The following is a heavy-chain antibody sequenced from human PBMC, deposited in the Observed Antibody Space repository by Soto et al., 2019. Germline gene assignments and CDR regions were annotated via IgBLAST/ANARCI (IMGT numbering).Heavy chain of an antibody. J-gene: IGHJ4*02. D-gene: IGHD7-27*01. Sequence: PSETLSLTCPVSGFSISSYDWRWIRQPPGKGLEWIGYTFTSGSANFNPSLESRVTMSVDTSKNQFSLKLSSVTSADSAVYYCARDHWGSLDYWGRGTLVTVSS. V-gene: IGHV4-59*01. CDR3: ARDHWGSLDY. CDR1: GFSISSYD. CDR2: TFTSGSA.